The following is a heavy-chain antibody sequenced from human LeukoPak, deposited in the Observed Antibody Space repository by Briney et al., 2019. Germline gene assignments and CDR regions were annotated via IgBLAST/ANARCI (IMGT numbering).Heavy chain of an antibody. Sequence: GRSLRLSCAASGFTFSSYGMHWVRQAPGKGLEWVAVISYDGSNKYYADSVKGRFTISRDNSKNTLYLQMNSLRAEDTAVYYCAKDLYYYDSSGYYSNLRYYYYYYGMDVWGQGTTVTVSS. D-gene: IGHD3-22*01. J-gene: IGHJ6*02. CDR1: GFTFSSYG. V-gene: IGHV3-30*18. CDR3: AKDLYYYDSSGYYSNLRYYYYYYGMDV. CDR2: ISYDGSNK.